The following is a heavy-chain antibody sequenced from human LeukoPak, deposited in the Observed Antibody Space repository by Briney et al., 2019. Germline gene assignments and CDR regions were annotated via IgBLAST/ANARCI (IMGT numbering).Heavy chain of an antibody. Sequence: SETLSLTCTVSGGSISSYYWSWIRQPPGKGLGWIGYIYYSGSTNYNPSLKSRVTISVDTSKNQFSLKLSSVTAADTAVYYCARGDSSNYYGMDVWGQGTTVTVSS. CDR1: GGSISSYY. D-gene: IGHD3-22*01. V-gene: IGHV4-59*01. J-gene: IGHJ6*02. CDR2: IYYSGST. CDR3: ARGDSSNYYGMDV.